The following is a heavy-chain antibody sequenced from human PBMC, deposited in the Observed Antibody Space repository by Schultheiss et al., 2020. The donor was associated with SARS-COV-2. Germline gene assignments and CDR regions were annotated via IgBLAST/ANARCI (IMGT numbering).Heavy chain of an antibody. J-gene: IGHJ4*02. CDR1: GFTFSSYA. Sequence: GGSLRLSCAASGFTFSSYAMHWVRQAPGKGLEWVSYISSSSSYIYYADSVKGRFTISRDNAKNSLYLQMNSLRAEDTAVYYCARVSQRKGISFDCWGQGTLVTVSS. D-gene: IGHD1-1*01. V-gene: IGHV3-21*05. CDR3: ARVSQRKGISFDC. CDR2: ISSSSSYI.